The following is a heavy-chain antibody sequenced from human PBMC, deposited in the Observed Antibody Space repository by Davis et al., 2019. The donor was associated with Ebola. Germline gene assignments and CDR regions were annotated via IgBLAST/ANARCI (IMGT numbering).Heavy chain of an antibody. Sequence: ASVKVSCKAYGYTFSDYYLHWVRQAPGQGLEWVGWINPNTGYTLYVEKFQGWVTITRDTSISTAYMELSRLKSDDTAFYFCARGGDMVQGVVRPMDVWGQGTTVTVSS. V-gene: IGHV1-2*04. CDR2: INPNTGYT. D-gene: IGHD3-10*01. J-gene: IGHJ6*02. CDR1: GYTFSDYY. CDR3: ARGGDMVQGVVRPMDV.